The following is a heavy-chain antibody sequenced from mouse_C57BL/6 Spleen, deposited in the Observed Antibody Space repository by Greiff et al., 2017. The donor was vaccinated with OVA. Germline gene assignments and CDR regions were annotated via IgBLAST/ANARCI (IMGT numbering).Heavy chain of an antibody. V-gene: IGHV5-17*01. CDR1: GFTFSDYG. CDR3: ARDRYDYDGVAY. CDR2: ISSGSSTI. J-gene: IGHJ3*01. D-gene: IGHD2-4*01. Sequence: EVNVVEPGGGLVKPGGSLKLSCAASGFTFSDYGMHWVRQAPEKGLEWVAYISSGSSTIYYADTVKGRFTFSRDNAKNTLFLQMTSRRSEDTAMYYCARDRYDYDGVAYWGQGTLVTVSA.